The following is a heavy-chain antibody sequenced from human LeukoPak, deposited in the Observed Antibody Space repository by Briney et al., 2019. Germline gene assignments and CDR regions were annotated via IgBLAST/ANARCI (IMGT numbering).Heavy chain of an antibody. CDR1: GGTFSSYA. CDR2: IIPIFGTA. D-gene: IGHD1-26*01. CDR3: ATAKGENYYYYYYCMDV. Sequence: PEASVKVSCKASGGTFSSYAISWVRQAPGQGLEWMGGIIPIFGTANYAQKFQGRVTITTDESTSTAYMELSSLRSEDTAVYYCATAKGENYYYYYYCMDVWGKGTTVTVSS. J-gene: IGHJ6*03. V-gene: IGHV1-69*05.